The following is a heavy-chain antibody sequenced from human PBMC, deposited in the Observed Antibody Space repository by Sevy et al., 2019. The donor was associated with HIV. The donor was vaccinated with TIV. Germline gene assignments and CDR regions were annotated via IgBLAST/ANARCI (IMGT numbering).Heavy chain of an antibody. D-gene: IGHD5-12*01. CDR2: IYYSGST. CDR3: ARARRSYSGYDLDAFDI. J-gene: IGHJ3*02. CDR1: GDSISSYY. V-gene: IGHV4-59*01. Sequence: SETLSLTCTVSGDSISSYYWSWIRQPPGKGLEWIGYIYYSGSTNYNPSLKSRVTISVDTSKNQFSLKLSSVTAADTAVYYCARARRSYSGYDLDAFDIWGQGTMVTVSS.